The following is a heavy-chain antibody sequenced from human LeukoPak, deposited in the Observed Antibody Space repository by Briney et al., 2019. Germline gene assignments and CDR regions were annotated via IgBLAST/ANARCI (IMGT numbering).Heavy chain of an antibody. CDR1: RFTFSTYG. D-gene: IGHD2-8*01. CDR3: AKDRCSNGIGCYFYYMDV. Sequence: GGSLRLSCAASRFTFSTYGMHWVRQAPGKGLEWVAYIQYDGGNQQYADSVKGRFSISRDSSKNILYLQMNSLRAEDTAVYYCAKDRCSNGIGCYFYYMDVWGKGTTVTISS. CDR2: IQYDGGNQ. J-gene: IGHJ6*03. V-gene: IGHV3-30*02.